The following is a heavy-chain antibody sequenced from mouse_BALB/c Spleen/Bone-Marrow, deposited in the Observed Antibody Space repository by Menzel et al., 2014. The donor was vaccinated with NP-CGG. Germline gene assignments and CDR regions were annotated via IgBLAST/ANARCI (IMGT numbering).Heavy chain of an antibody. CDR2: IYPYNGGT. CDR1: GYTFTDYN. CDR3: ARLGRYY. J-gene: IGHJ2*01. V-gene: IGHV1S29*02. Sequence: EVQLQQSGPDLVKPGASVKISCKASGYTFTDYNMHWVKQSHGKSLEWIGYIYPYNGGTCYNQKFKSKAPLTVDNSSSTAYRELGSLTPEDSAVYYCARLGRYYLGQGTPGTGSS. D-gene: IGHD4-1*01.